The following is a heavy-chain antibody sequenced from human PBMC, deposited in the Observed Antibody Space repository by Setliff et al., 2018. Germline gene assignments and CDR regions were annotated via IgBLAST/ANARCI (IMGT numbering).Heavy chain of an antibody. Sequence: SVKVSCKASGGTFSSYVISWVREAPGQGLEWMGGIIPMFGTDYARKFQGRVTITADESTSTAYMELSSLGSEDTAVYYCAGGQPLVRKYYYYMDVWGKGTTVTVSS. CDR2: IIPMFGT. V-gene: IGHV1-69*13. CDR3: AGGQPLVRKYYYYMDV. D-gene: IGHD3-10*01. J-gene: IGHJ6*03. CDR1: GGTFSSYV.